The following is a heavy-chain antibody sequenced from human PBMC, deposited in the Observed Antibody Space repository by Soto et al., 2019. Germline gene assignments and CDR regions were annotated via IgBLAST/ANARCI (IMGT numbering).Heavy chain of an antibody. V-gene: IGHV1-58*01. D-gene: IGHD2-2*01. CDR3: AALKVVPAAMLDYYYYGMDV. CDR1: GFTFTSSA. J-gene: IGHJ6*02. CDR2: IVVGSGNT. Sequence: GASVKVSCKASGFTFTSSAVQWVRQARGQRLEWIGWIVVGSGNTNYAQKFQERVTITRDMSTSTAYVELSSLRSEDTAVYYCAALKVVPAAMLDYYYYGMDVWGQGTTVTVSS.